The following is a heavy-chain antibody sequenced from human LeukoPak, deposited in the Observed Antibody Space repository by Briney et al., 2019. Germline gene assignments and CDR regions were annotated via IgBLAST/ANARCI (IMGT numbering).Heavy chain of an antibody. J-gene: IGHJ4*02. D-gene: IGHD2-15*01. CDR3: ASQPPQDCSGGSCYPGTGFDY. CDR2: ISSSSSTI. V-gene: IGHV3-48*02. CDR1: GFTFSSYS. Sequence: GGSPRLSCAASGFTFSSYSMNWVRQAPGKGLEWVSCISSSSSTIYYADSVKGRFTISRDNAKHSLYLQMNRLRDEDTAVYYCASQPPQDCSGGSCYPGTGFDYWGQGTLVTVSS.